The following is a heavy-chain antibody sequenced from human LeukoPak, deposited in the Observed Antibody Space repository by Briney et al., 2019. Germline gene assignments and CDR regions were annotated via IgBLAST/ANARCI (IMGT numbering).Heavy chain of an antibody. J-gene: IGHJ4*02. V-gene: IGHV3-30*18. CDR3: AKAYYGTYDY. Sequence: GGSLRLSCATSGFTFSNYGMHWVRQTPGKGLQWVAVISYDGSNKYYADSVKGRFTISRDNSKNTLYLQMNSLRAEDTAVYYCAKAYYGTYDYWGQGTLVTVSS. CDR2: ISYDGSNK. D-gene: IGHD3-22*01. CDR1: GFTFSNYG.